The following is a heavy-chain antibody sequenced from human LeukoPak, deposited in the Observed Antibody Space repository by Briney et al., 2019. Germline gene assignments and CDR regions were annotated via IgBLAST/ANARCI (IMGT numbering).Heavy chain of an antibody. V-gene: IGHV3-23*01. CDR1: GFTFSSYA. J-gene: IGHJ4*02. D-gene: IGHD6-19*01. Sequence: GGSLRLSCAASGFTFSSYAMSWVRQAPGKGLEWVSAISGSGGGTYYADSVKGWFTISRDNSKNTLYLQMNSLRAEDTAVYYCAKGSGWYDTPFDYWGQGTLVTVSS. CDR2: ISGSGGGT. CDR3: AKGSGWYDTPFDY.